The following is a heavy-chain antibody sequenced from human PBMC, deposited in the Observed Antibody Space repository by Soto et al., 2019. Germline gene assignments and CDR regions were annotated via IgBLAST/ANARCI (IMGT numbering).Heavy chain of an antibody. D-gene: IGHD3-3*01. V-gene: IGHV1-46*01. J-gene: IGHJ6*03. CDR2: INPSGGST. CDR1: GYTFTSYY. CDR3: ARDARVSGTYYYYYMDV. Sequence: ASVKVSCKASGYTFTSYYMHWVRQAPGQGLEWMGIINPSGGSTSYAQKFQGRVTMTRDTSTSTVYMELSSLRTDDTALYHCARDARVSGTYYYYYMDVWGKGTTVTVSS.